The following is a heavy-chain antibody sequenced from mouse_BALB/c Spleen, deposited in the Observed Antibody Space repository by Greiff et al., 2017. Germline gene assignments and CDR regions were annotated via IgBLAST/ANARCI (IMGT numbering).Heavy chain of an antibody. J-gene: IGHJ2*01. CDR3: NAHYYGSSYEGY. D-gene: IGHD1-1*01. Sequence: VQLQQSGAELVRSGASVKLSCTASGFNIKDYYMHWVKQRPEQGLEWIGWIDPENGDTEYAPKFQGKATMTADTSSNTAYLQLSSLTSEDTAVYYCNAHYYGSSYEGYLGQGTTLTVSS. CDR1: GFNIKDYY. CDR2: IDPENGDT. V-gene: IGHV14-4*02.